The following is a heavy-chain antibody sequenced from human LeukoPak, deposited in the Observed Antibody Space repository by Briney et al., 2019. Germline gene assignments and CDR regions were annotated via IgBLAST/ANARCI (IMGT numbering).Heavy chain of an antibody. D-gene: IGHD6-19*01. J-gene: IGHJ1*01. V-gene: IGHV5-10-1*01. Sequence: GESLKISCKGSGYSFTSYWISWVRQMPGKGLEWMGRIDPSDSYTNYSPSFQGHVTISADKSISTAYLQWSSLKASDTAMYYCAGAGIAVAGNAEYFQHWGQGTLVIVSS. CDR3: AGAGIAVAGNAEYFQH. CDR2: IDPSDSYT. CDR1: GYSFTSYW.